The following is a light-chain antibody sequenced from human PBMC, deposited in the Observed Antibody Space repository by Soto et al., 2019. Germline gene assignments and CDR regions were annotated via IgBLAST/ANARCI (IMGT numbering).Light chain of an antibody. CDR1: HSVDTY. CDR2: SAS. CDR3: QQSFNTLT. V-gene: IGKV1-39*01. Sequence: DIQMTQSPSSLSASVGDRVTITCRASHSVDTYLSWYQHRPGKAPKLLIYSASTLQSGVPPRFSGSGSGTDFTLTISSLQPEDFATYHCQQSFNTLTFGGGTMVDIK. J-gene: IGKJ4*01.